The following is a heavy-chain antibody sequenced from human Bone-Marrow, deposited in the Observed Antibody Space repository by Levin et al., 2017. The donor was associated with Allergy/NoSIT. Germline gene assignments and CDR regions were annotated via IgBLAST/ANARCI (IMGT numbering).Heavy chain of an antibody. Sequence: SETLSLTCTVSGASIRSGAYYWSWVRQPPGQGLEWSGYIYYNGSTYFNPSLKSRVSISVDTSKNQFSLKLSSVTAADTAHFYCARVLAGFDGSAMAYDYWGRGSLVTVSS. CDR2: IYYNGST. CDR3: ARVLAGFDGSAMAYDY. D-gene: IGHD3-10*01. CDR1: GASIRSGAYY. V-gene: IGHV4-31*03. J-gene: IGHJ4*02.